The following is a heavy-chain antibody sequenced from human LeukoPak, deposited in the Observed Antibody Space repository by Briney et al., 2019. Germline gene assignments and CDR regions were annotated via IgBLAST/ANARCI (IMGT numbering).Heavy chain of an antibody. D-gene: IGHD2-8*02. J-gene: IGHJ2*01. CDR2: ITPSGFTV. CDR1: GSGFTFSDHY. Sequence: PGGSLRLSCAASGSGFTFSDHYIDWVRQAPGKGLEWLSYITPSGFTVYSDSVQGRFTISRDSAKNSVYLQMNSLTAEDTAMYYCARDGAFTGPHWWFDLWGRGTLVTVSS. V-gene: IGHV3-11*04. CDR3: ARDGAFTGPHWWFDL.